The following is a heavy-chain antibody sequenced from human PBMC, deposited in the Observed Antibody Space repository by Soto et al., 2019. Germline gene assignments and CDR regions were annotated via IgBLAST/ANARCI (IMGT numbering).Heavy chain of an antibody. V-gene: IGHV3-21*01. CDR3: ARVAY. J-gene: IGHJ4*02. Sequence: PGGSLRLSCAASGFSFSDFEMSWVRQVPGKGLEWVASISSGSSDTWYADSVKGRFIISRDNAQNSLFLQMNTLRPEDTAMYYCARVAYWGPGTQVTVSS. CDR2: ISSGSSDT. CDR1: GFSFSDFE.